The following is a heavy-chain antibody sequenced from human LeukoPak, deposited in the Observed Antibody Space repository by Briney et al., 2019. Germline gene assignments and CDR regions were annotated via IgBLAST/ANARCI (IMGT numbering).Heavy chain of an antibody. D-gene: IGHD3-3*01. CDR3: ARTYYDFFPGLFDP. J-gene: IGHJ5*02. V-gene: IGHV4-59*12. CDR2: IYYSGST. Sequence: PSETLSLTCTVSGGSISSYYWSWIRQPPGKGLEWIGYIYYSGSTNYNPSLKSRVTISVDTSKNQFSLKLSSVTAADTAVYYCARTYYDFFPGLFDPWGQGTLVTVSS. CDR1: GGSISSYY.